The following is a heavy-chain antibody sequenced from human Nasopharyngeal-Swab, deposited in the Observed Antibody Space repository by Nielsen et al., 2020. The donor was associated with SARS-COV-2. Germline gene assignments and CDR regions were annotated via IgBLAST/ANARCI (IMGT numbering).Heavy chain of an antibody. Sequence: GESLKISCAASGFPFRNYYMTWVRQPPGKGLEWVANIKQGGSEQFYVDSVKGRFTISRDDAKNSVYLQMNSLRAEDTVVYYCARESVVTGMDDATDIWGQGTMVTVSS. CDR2: IKQGGSEQ. V-gene: IGHV3-7*04. CDR3: ARESVVTGMDDATDI. CDR1: GFPFRNYY. J-gene: IGHJ3*02. D-gene: IGHD2-21*02.